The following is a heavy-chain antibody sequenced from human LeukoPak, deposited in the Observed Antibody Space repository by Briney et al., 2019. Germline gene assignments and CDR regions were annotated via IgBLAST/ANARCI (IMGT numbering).Heavy chain of an antibody. J-gene: IGHJ4*02. D-gene: IGHD3-3*01. CDR1: GYTFTSYY. CDR3: ARGTKAYYDFWSGHISLDY. Sequence: ASVKVSCKASGYTFTSYYMHWVRQAPGQGLEWMGIINPSGGRTSYAQKFQGRVTMTRDTSTSTVYMELSSLRSEDTAVYYCARGTKAYYDFWSGHISLDYWGQGTLVTVSS. V-gene: IGHV1-46*01. CDR2: INPSGGRT.